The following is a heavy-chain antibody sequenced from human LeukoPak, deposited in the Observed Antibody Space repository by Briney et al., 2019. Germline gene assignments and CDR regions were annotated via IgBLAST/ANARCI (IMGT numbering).Heavy chain of an antibody. CDR2: ICGSLGNT. V-gene: IGHV3-23*01. CDR1: GFHFSSYA. CDR3: AKGIVGPTNSWFDY. J-gene: IGHJ5*01. Sequence: GGSLRLSCAASGFHFSSYAMRWVRQAPGKGLEGVAAICGSLGNTYYADAVKGRFTISRDNSRDTLHMQMNSLRVEDTAVFYCAKGIVGPTNSWFDYWGQGILVTVSS. D-gene: IGHD1-26*01.